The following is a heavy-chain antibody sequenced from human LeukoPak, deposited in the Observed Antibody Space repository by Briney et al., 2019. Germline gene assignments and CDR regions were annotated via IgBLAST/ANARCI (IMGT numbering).Heavy chain of an antibody. J-gene: IGHJ4*02. Sequence: PSETLSLTCTVSGGSISSGGYYWSWIRQHPGKGLEWIGYIYYSGSTYYNPSLKSRVTISVDMSKNQFSLKLSSVTAADTAVYYCARGPQLLPIKDWGQGTLVTVSS. D-gene: IGHD2-15*01. CDR2: IYYSGST. CDR3: ARGPQLLPIKD. CDR1: GGSISSGGYY. V-gene: IGHV4-31*03.